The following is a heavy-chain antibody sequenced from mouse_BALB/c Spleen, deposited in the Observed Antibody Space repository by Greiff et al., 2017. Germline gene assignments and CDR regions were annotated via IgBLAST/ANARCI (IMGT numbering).Heavy chain of an antibody. CDR2: IRNKANGYTT. Sequence: EVKLMESGGGLVQPGGSLRLSCATSGFTFTDYYMSWVRQPPGKALEWLGFIRNKANGYTTEYSASVKGRFTISRDNSQSILYLQMNTLRAEDSATYYCARDSDGNPAWFAYWRQGTLVTVSA. V-gene: IGHV7-3*02. D-gene: IGHD2-1*01. CDR3: ARDSDGNPAWFAY. CDR1: GFTFTDYY. J-gene: IGHJ3*01.